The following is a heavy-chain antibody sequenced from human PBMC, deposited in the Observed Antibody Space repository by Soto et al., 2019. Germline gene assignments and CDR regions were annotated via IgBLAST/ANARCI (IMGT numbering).Heavy chain of an antibody. CDR2: IYYSGST. V-gene: IGHV4-59*01. CDR3: ARAASGELELAGYFDY. CDR1: GGSISSDY. J-gene: IGHJ4*02. Sequence: PSETLSLTCTVSGGSISSDYWSWIRQPPGKGLEWIGYIYYSGSTNYNPSLKSRVTISVDTSKNQFSLKLSSVTAADTAVYYCARAASGELELAGYFDYWGQGTLVTVSS. D-gene: IGHD1-7*01.